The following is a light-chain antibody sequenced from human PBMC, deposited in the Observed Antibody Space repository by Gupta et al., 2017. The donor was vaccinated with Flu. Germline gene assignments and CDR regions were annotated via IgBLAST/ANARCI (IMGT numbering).Light chain of an antibody. CDR2: DVS. CDR3: QQYGSSPLYT. J-gene: IGKJ1*01. V-gene: IGKV3-20*01. CDR1: QCVRSTY. Sequence: EIVLTQSPCTLSLSPGQRATLSCRASQCVRSTYLAWYQQKPGQAPRLLIYDVSRRATGTPDRFSGSGSGTDFTLTINGLEPEDFAVYYCQQYGSSPLYTFGQGTKVEIK.